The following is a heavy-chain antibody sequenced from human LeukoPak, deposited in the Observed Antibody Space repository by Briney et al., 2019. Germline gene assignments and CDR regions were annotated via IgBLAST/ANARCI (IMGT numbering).Heavy chain of an antibody. J-gene: IGHJ6*02. Sequence: GGSLRLSCAASGFTFSDCYMSWIRQAPGKGLEWVSYISSSGSTIYQADSVKGRFTISRDNAKNSLYLQMNSLRAEDTAVYYCARDNYDFWSGYNGMDVWGQGTTVTVSS. CDR1: GFTFSDCY. CDR2: ISSSGSTI. D-gene: IGHD3-3*01. V-gene: IGHV3-11*04. CDR3: ARDNYDFWSGYNGMDV.